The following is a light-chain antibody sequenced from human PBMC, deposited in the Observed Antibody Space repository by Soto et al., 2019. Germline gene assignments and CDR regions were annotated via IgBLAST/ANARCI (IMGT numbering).Light chain of an antibody. CDR1: SSDVGVYDY. CDR3: SSYTSSSTLYV. Sequence: QSALTQPRSVSGSPGQSVTISCTGSSSDVGVYDYVSWYQQHPGKAPKLMIYDVSNRPSGVSNRFSGSKSGNTASLTISGLQAEDEADYYCSSYTSSSTLYVFGTGTKVTVL. CDR2: DVS. J-gene: IGLJ1*01. V-gene: IGLV2-14*03.